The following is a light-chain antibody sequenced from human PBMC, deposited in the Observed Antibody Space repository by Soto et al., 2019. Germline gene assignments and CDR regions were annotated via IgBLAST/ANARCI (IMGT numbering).Light chain of an antibody. CDR1: QGISNH. CDR2: TAS. Sequence: DIPLTQAPSFLSASVGDRVIITCRASQGISNHLAWYQQKPGKAPKLLIYTASTLQSGVPPRFSGSGSGTDFTLTINSLLPEDFATYYCQQRNGYPITFGQGTRLEIK. J-gene: IGKJ5*01. V-gene: IGKV1-9*01. CDR3: QQRNGYPIT.